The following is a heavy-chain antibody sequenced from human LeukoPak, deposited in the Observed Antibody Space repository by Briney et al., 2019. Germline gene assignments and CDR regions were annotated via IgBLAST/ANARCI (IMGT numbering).Heavy chain of an antibody. J-gene: IGHJ6*02. CDR3: GRSLWFGSPSRGMDV. D-gene: IGHD3-10*01. CDR1: GGSISSYY. V-gene: IGHV4-59*08. Sequence: SETLSLTCTVSGGSISSYYWSWIRQPPGKGLEWIGYIYYSGSTNYNPSLKSRVTISVDTSKNQFSLKLSSVTAADTAVYYCGRSLWFGSPSRGMDVWGQGTTVTVSS. CDR2: IYYSGST.